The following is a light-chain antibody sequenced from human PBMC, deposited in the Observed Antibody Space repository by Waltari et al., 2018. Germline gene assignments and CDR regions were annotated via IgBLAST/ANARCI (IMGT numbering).Light chain of an antibody. CDR2: DFS. CDR1: SSDVGTYNY. CDR3: SSYISSSTLEL. V-gene: IGLV2-14*03. J-gene: IGLJ2*01. Sequence: QSALTQPASVSGSPGQAITIPCTGTSSDVGTYNYVPWYQQHPGKAPKLMIFDFSIRPSGVSNRFSGSKSGNTASLTISGLQAEDEADYYCSSYISSSTLELFGGGTSLTVL.